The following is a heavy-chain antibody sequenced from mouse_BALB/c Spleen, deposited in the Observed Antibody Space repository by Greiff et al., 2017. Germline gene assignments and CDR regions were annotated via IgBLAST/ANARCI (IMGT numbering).Heavy chain of an antibody. CDR3: ARNYDYDDWFAY. D-gene: IGHD2-4*01. J-gene: IGHJ3*01. V-gene: IGHV5-9*03. CDR2: ISSGGGNT. CDR1: GFTFSSYT. Sequence: EVKLMESGGGLVKPGGSLKLSCAASGFTFSSYTMSWVRQTPEKRLEWVATISSGGGNTYYPDSVKGRFTISRDNAKNNLYLQMSSLRSEDTALYYCARNYDYDDWFAYWGQGTLVTVSA.